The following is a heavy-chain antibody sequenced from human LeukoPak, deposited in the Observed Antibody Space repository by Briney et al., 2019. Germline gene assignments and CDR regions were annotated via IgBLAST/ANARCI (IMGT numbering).Heavy chain of an antibody. CDR3: ARALTDGAFDI. D-gene: IGHD2-8*02. Sequence: PSETLSLTCTVSGGSISSYYWSWIRQPPGKGLEWIGYIYYSGSTYYNPSLKSRVTISVDTSKNQFSLKLSSVTAADTAVYYCARALTDGAFDIWGQGTMVTVSS. CDR2: IYYSGST. J-gene: IGHJ3*02. CDR1: GGSISSYY. V-gene: IGHV4-59*08.